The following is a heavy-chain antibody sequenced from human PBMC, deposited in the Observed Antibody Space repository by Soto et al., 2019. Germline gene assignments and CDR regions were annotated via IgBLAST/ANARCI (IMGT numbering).Heavy chain of an antibody. V-gene: IGHV1-3*01. CDR3: AKEVGAYYYGSGNPNWDNWFDP. J-gene: IGHJ5*02. CDR1: GYTFTNYA. CDR2: INAGNGNT. D-gene: IGHD3-10*01. Sequence: ASVKVSCKVSGYTFTNYAMHWVRQAPGQRLEWMGWINAGNGNTKYSQKFQGRVTITTDTSASTAYLELSSLRSEDTAVYYCAKEVGAYYYGSGNPNWDNWFDPWGQGTLVTVSS.